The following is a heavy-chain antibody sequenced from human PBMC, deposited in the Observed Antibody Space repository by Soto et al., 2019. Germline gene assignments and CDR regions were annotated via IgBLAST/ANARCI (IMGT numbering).Heavy chain of an antibody. V-gene: IGHV1-3*01. D-gene: IGHD1-26*01. CDR2: INAGNGNT. CDR1: GYTFTSYA. J-gene: IGHJ4*02. Sequence: ASVKVSCKASGYTFTSYAMHWVRQAPGQRLEWMGWINAGNGNTKYSQKFQGRVTITRDTSASTAYMELSSLRSEDTAVYYCAREYIVVATTYDYWGQGTLVTASS. CDR3: AREYIVVATTYDY.